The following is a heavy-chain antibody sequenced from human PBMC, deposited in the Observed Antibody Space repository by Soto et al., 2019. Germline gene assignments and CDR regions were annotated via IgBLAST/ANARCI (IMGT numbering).Heavy chain of an antibody. CDR3: ARHRFNYYDDTVYYYFDY. V-gene: IGHV1-18*04. J-gene: IGHJ4*02. CDR2: ISGHNGNT. D-gene: IGHD3-22*01. Sequence: ASVKVSCKASGYSFTSYGISWVRQAPGQGPEWMGWISGHNGNTNHPQSLQGRVTMATDTSRNTAYMELRSLRSDDTAVYYCARHRFNYYDDTVYYYFDYWGQGTLVTVSS. CDR1: GYSFTSYG.